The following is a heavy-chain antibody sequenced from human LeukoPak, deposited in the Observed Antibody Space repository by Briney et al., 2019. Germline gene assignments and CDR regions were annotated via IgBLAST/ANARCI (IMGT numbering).Heavy chain of an antibody. CDR3: AKDQGYNWNDDALDI. CDR2: IRYDGSK. J-gene: IGHJ3*02. CDR1: GFTFSDYY. D-gene: IGHD1-1*01. V-gene: IGHV3-30*02. Sequence: GGSLRLSCAASGFTFSDYYMSWIRQAPGKGLEWVAFIRYDGSKYYADSVKGRFTISRDNSKNTLYLQMNSLRAEDTAVYYCAKDQGYNWNDDALDIWGQGTMVTVSS.